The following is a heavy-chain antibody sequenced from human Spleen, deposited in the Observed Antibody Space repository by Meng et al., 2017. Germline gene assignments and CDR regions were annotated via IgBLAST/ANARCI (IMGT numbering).Heavy chain of an antibody. CDR2: INHSGST. V-gene: IGHV4-34*02. D-gene: IGHD3-3*01. J-gene: IGHJ4*02. Sequence: QVQLQQWGAGLLKPSETLSLTCAVYGGSFSRNYWSWIRQPPGKGLEWIGEINHSGSTKYNPSLKSRVTISVDTSKNQLSLKLASVTAADTAVYYCARMAAGVAAERRFDYWGQGTLVTVSS. CDR3: ARMAAGVAAERRFDY. CDR1: GGSFSRNY.